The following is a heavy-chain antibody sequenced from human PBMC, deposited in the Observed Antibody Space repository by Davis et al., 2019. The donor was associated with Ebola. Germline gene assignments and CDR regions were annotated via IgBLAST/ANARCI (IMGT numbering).Heavy chain of an antibody. CDR1: GFTFSSYG. J-gene: IGHJ4*02. CDR2: ISYDGSNK. D-gene: IGHD3-22*01. CDR3: ARVLYDSSGLYYFDY. Sequence: GESLKISCAASGFTFSSYGMHWVRQAPGKGLEWVAVISYDGSNKYYADSVKGRFTISRDNSKNTLYLQMNSLRAEDTAVYYCARVLYDSSGLYYFDYWGQGTLVTVSS. V-gene: IGHV3-30*03.